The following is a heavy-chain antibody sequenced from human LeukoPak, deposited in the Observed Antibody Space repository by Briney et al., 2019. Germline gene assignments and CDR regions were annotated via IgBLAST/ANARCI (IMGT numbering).Heavy chain of an antibody. CDR2: ISYLSSHV. D-gene: IGHD3-16*01. J-gene: IGHJ4*02. CDR3: GRAFPPLRTSSAGDL. V-gene: IGHV3-21*01. Sequence: GGSLRLSCSASGFTFSGYDMKWVRQAPGKGLEWVSSISYLSSHVYYGDSVKGRFSISRDNAKNSLYLQMNSLGAEDTAIYYCGRAFPPLRTSSAGDLWGQGILVTVSS. CDR1: GFTFSGYD.